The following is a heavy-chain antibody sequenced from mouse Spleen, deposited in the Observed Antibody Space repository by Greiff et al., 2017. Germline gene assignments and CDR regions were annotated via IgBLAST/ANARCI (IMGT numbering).Heavy chain of an antibody. CDR3: APNWDGFDY. CDR2: IYPGDGDT. J-gene: IGHJ2*01. D-gene: IGHD4-1*02. Sequence: QVKLMESGPELVKPGASVKISCKASGYAFSSSWMNWVKQRPGKGLEWIGRIYPGDGDTNYNGKFKGKATLTADKSSSTAYMQLSSLTSEDSAVYFCAPNWDGFDYWGQGTTLTVSS. CDR1: GYAFSSSW. V-gene: IGHV1-82*01.